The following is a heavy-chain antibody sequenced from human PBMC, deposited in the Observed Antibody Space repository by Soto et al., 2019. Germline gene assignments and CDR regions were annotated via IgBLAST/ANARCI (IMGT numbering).Heavy chain of an antibody. CDR1: GFTFSSYR. D-gene: IGHD3-10*01. CDR2: ISSSSSYI. J-gene: IGHJ6*02. V-gene: IGHV3-21*01. CDR3: ARTTVVIGEYYYYGMDV. Sequence: GGSLRLSCAASGFTFSSYRLNWVRKAPGPGLEWVSSISSSSSYIYYADSVKGRFTIPRDNAKNSLYLQMNSLRAEDTAVYYCARTTVVIGEYYYYGMDVWGQGTTVTVSS.